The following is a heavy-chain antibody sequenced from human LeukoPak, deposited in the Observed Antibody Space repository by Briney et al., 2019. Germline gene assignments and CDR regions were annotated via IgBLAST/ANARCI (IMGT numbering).Heavy chain of an antibody. J-gene: IGHJ4*02. V-gene: IGHV3-23*01. CDR2: ISATGAGT. CDR1: GMTFSNYA. CDR3: ARGQTYYDFRRGYV. D-gene: IGHD3-3*01. Sequence: GGSLRLSCAGSGMTFSNYAMSWLRQAPGKGLEWVSGISATGAGTDYAESVKGRFTISRDNSKNTLYLQMKSLRAEDTAVYYCARGQTYYDFRRGYVWGQGTLVTVSS.